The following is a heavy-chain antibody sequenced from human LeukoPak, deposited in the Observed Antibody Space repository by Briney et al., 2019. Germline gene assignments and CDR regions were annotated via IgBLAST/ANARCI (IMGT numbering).Heavy chain of an antibody. CDR2: ISWNSGSI. J-gene: IGHJ3*02. V-gene: IGHV3-9*01. CDR3: AKDMVRGVITWDAFDI. Sequence: GRSLRLSCAASGFTFDDYAMHWVRHAPGKGLEWVSGISWNSGSIGYADSVKGRFTISRDNAKNSLYLQMNSLRAEDTALYYCAKDMVRGVITWDAFDIWGQGTMVTVSS. CDR1: GFTFDDYA. D-gene: IGHD3-10*01.